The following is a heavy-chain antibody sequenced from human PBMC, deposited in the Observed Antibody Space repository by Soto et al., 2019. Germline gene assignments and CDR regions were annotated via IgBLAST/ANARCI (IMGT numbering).Heavy chain of an antibody. Sequence: QVQLVQSGAEVKKPGSSVKVSCKASGGTFSSYAISWVRQAPGQGLEWMGGIIPIFGTTNYAQKFQGRVTNTADESTSTAYMGPGNLRFEETAMYYWAGVVTVVKSFHYWYFDLWGRGTLVTVSS. V-gene: IGHV1-69*12. J-gene: IGHJ2*01. CDR1: GGTFSSYA. D-gene: IGHD2-15*01. CDR3: AGVVTVVKSFHYWYFDL. CDR2: IIPIFGTT.